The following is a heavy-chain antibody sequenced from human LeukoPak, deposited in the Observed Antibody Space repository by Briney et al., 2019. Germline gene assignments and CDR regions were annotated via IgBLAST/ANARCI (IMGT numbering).Heavy chain of an antibody. Sequence: GGSLRLSRAASGFTFSSYSMNWVRQAPGKGLEWVSCISSSSTYIYYADAVKGRFTISRDNAKNSLYLQMNSLRAEDTAVYFCARKYCSGGSCVFDYWGQGTLVTVSS. J-gene: IGHJ4*02. V-gene: IGHV3-21*01. D-gene: IGHD2-15*01. CDR2: ISSSSTYI. CDR3: ARKYCSGGSCVFDY. CDR1: GFTFSSYS.